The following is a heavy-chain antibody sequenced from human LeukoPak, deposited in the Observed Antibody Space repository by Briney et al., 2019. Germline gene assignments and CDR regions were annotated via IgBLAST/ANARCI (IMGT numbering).Heavy chain of an antibody. V-gene: IGHV1-2*02. CDR3: ASLITMVRGATPDYYYYMDV. D-gene: IGHD3-10*01. CDR2: ISPNSGGT. J-gene: IGHJ6*03. Sequence: ASVKVSCKASGYTFTGYYMHWVRQAPGQGLEWMGWISPNSGGTNYAQKFQGRVTMTRDTSISAAYMELSRLRSEDTAVYYCASLITMVRGATPDYYYYMDVWGKGTTVTVSS. CDR1: GYTFTGYY.